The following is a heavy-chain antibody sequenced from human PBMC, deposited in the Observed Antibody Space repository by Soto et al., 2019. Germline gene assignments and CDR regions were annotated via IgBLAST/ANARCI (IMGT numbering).Heavy chain of an antibody. V-gene: IGHV1-2*04. CDR1: GYTFTGYY. CDR3: ARGMYVDTAMVATLIDY. CDR2: INPNSGGT. D-gene: IGHD5-18*01. J-gene: IGHJ4*02. Sequence: QVQLVQSGAEVKKPGASVKVSCKASGYTFTGYYMHWVRQAPGQGLEWMGWINPNSGGTNYAQKFQGWVTMTRDTSIRTAYMELSRLRSDDTAVYYCARGMYVDTAMVATLIDYWGQGTLVTVSS.